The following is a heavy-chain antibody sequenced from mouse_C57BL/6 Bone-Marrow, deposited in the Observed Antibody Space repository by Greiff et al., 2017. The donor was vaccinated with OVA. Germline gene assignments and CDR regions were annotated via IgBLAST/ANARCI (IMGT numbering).Heavy chain of an antibody. CDR2: SRNKANDYTT. V-gene: IGHV7-1*01. CDR1: GFTFSDFY. J-gene: IGHJ4*01. D-gene: IGHD2-5*01. CDR3: ARYGGYSKGYAMDY. Sequence: EVQVVESGGGLVQSGRSLRLSCATSGFTFSDFYMEWVRQAPGKGLEWIAASRNKANDYTTEYSASVKGRFIVSRDTSQSILYLQMNALRAEDSATYYCARYGGYSKGYAMDYWGQGTSVTVSS.